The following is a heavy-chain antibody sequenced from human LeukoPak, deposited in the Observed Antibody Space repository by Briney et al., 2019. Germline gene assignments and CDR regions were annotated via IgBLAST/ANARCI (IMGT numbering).Heavy chain of an antibody. CDR1: GCSFDNYA. J-gene: IGHJ4*02. Sequence: GGSLTLSCVASGCSFDNYAMNWVRQAPGKGLEWVSFIIGSRGSTFYADSVKGRCTISRDKSKNTLYLQMNSLRAEDTAVYYCAKGAYDYIEIAYFDYWGQGSLVTVSS. V-gene: IGHV3-23*01. CDR3: AKGAYDYIEIAYFDY. CDR2: IIGSRGST. D-gene: IGHD5-12*01.